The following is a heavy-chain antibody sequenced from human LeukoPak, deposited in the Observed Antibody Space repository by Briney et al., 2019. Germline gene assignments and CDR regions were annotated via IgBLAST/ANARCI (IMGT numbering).Heavy chain of an antibody. CDR1: GGSISSGGYY. J-gene: IGHJ4*02. CDR3: ARVYIAAPTVDY. D-gene: IGHD6-13*01. Sequence: SQTLPLTCTVSGGSISSGGYYWSWIRQHPGKGLEWIGYIYYSGSTYYNPSLKSRVTISVDTSKNQFSLKLSSVTAADTAVYYCARVYIAAPTVDYWGQGTLVTVSS. CDR2: IYYSGST. V-gene: IGHV4-31*03.